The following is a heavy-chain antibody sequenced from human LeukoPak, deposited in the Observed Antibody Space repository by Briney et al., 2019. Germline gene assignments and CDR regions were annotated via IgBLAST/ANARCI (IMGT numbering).Heavy chain of an antibody. V-gene: IGHV4-59*01. CDR3: ARENHDYGDFSFFDY. Sequence: SETLSLTCTVSGGSISSYYWSWIRQPPGKGLEWIGYIYYSGSTSYNPSLKSRVTISVDTSKNQFSLKLSSVTAADTAVYYCARENHDYGDFSFFDYWGQGTLVTVSS. J-gene: IGHJ4*02. CDR2: IYYSGST. CDR1: GGSISSYY. D-gene: IGHD4-17*01.